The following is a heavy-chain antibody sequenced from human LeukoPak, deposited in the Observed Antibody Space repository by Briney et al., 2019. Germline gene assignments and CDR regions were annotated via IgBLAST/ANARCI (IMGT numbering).Heavy chain of an antibody. Sequence: SETLSLTCTVSGGSFSSYYWSWIRQPPGKGLEWIGYIYYSGRTNYNPSLKSRVTISVDTSKNQFALKLSSVTAADTAMYDCARDHSCGWYRGAFDMWGQGTRLTVSS. J-gene: IGHJ3*02. V-gene: IGHV4-59*01. D-gene: IGHD6-19*01. CDR2: IYYSGRT. CDR1: GGSFSSYY. CDR3: ARDHSCGWYRGAFDM.